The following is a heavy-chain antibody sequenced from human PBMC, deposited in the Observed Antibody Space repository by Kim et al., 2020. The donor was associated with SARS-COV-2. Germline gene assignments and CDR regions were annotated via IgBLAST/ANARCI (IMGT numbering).Heavy chain of an antibody. CDR2: INHSGST. V-gene: IGHV4-34*01. D-gene: IGHD3-22*01. CDR1: GGSFSGYY. J-gene: IGHJ5*02. CDR3: ARSHRYYDSSGLDWFDP. Sequence: SETLSLTCAVYGGSFSGYYWSWIRQPPGKGLEWIGEINHSGSTNYNPSLKSRVTISVDTSKNQFSLKLSSVTAADTAVYYCARSHRYYDSSGLDWFDPWGQGTLVTVSS.